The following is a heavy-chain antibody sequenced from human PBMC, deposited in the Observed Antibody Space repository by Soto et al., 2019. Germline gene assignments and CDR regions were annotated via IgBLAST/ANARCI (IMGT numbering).Heavy chain of an antibody. CDR1: GFTSSSDT. D-gene: IGHD5-12*01. CDR2: LSSSSSTI. V-gene: IGHV3-48*01. J-gene: IGHJ4*02. CDR3: ASLGYSGYEHFDY. Sequence: EVQLVESGGGLVQPGGSLRLSCAASGFTSSSDTMKWVRLPPGKGLGRVSYLSSSSSTINYPVSVKGRFTISRDNAKNSLYLQMNSMRAEDTAVYYCASLGYSGYEHFDYWGQGTLVTVSS.